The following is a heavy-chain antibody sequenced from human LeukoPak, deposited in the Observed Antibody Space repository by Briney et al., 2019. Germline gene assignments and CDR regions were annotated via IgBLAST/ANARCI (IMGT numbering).Heavy chain of an antibody. CDR1: GFTFSSYG. D-gene: IGHD3-3*01. V-gene: IGHV3-30*02. J-gene: IGHJ4*02. CDR2: IRYDGGNK. CDR3: AKDLLESPYYDFWSGYYPLDY. Sequence: GGSLRLSCAASGFTFSSYGMHWVRQAPGKGLEWVAFIRYDGGNKYYADSVKGRFTISRDNSKNTLYLQMNSLRAEDTAVYYCAKDLLESPYYDFWSGYYPLDYWGQGTLVTVSS.